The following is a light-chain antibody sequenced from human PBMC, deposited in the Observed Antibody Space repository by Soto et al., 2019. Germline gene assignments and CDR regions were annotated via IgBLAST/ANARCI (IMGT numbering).Light chain of an antibody. CDR1: SSDVGGYNY. CDR2: DVS. Sequence: ALTQPRSVSGSPGQSVTISCTGTSSDVGGYNYVSWYQQYPGKAPKVIIYDVSKRPSGVPDRFSGSKSGNTASLSISGLQAEDEADYYCCSYAGTYTLWVFGGGTKVTVL. CDR3: CSYAGTYTLWV. V-gene: IGLV2-11*01. J-gene: IGLJ3*02.